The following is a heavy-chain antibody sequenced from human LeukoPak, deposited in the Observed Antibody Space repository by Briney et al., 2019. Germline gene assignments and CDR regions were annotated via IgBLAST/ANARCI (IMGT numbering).Heavy chain of an antibody. Sequence: PSETLSLTCTVSGGSISSYYWSWIRQPAGKGLEWIGRIYPSGSPNYNPSLKSRVTMSVDASKKQLSLNLSSVTAADTAVYYCARGGDGSGYYYKIDYWGQGTLVTVSS. V-gene: IGHV4-4*07. CDR3: ARGGDGSGYYYKIDY. CDR2: IYPSGSP. D-gene: IGHD3-22*01. CDR1: GGSISSYY. J-gene: IGHJ4*02.